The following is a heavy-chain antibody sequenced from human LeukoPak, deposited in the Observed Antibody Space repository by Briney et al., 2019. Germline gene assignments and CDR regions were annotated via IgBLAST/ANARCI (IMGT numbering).Heavy chain of an antibody. CDR1: GFTFSSYS. CDR2: ISSSSSYI. V-gene: IGHV3-21*01. Sequence: GGSLRLSCAASGFTFSSYSMNWVRQAPGKGLEWVSSISSSSSYIYYADSVKGRFTIPRDNAKNSLYLQMNSLRAEDTAVYYCARGVTIFGVVTAFDPWGQGTLVTVSS. J-gene: IGHJ5*02. CDR3: ARGVTIFGVVTAFDP. D-gene: IGHD3-3*01.